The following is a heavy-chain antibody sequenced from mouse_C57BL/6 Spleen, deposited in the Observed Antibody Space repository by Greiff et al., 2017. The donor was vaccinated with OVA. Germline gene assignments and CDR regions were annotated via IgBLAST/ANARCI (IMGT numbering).Heavy chain of an antibody. CDR3: ARGNGYDGFAY. J-gene: IGHJ3*01. D-gene: IGHD2-2*01. V-gene: IGHV1-9*01. CDR1: GYTFTGYW. Sequence: QVQLQQSGAELMKPGASVKLSCKATGYTFTGYWIEWVKQRPGHGLEWIGEILPGSGSTNYNEKFKGKATFTAVTSSNTAYMQLSSLTTEDSAIYYCARGNGYDGFAYWGQGTLVTVSA. CDR2: ILPGSGST.